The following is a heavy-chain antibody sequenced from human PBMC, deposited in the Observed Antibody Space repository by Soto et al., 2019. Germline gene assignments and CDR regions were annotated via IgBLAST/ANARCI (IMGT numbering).Heavy chain of an antibody. CDR1: GYTFTGYF. J-gene: IGHJ5*02. CDR3: ARGGGTILAPLP. D-gene: IGHD3-3*01. CDR2: INPNSGAT. V-gene: IGHV1-2*02. Sequence: ASVKVSCKASGYTFTGYFIHWVRQAPGQGLEWMGWINPNSGATEYAQKFQGRVTMTRDTSISTAYMELTLLRSDDTAIYYCARGGGTILAPLPWGQGTPVTVSS.